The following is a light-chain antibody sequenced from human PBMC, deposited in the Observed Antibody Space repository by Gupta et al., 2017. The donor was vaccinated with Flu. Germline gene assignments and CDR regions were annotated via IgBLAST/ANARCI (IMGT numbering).Light chain of an antibody. CDR3: QHDGTSPPT. Sequence: EIVLTQSPGTLSLSPGERATLSCRASQSVSSYLVWYQQKPGQAPRLLIYGASSRATGIPDRFSGSGSGTXFTLTIXRLEPEAFAVYYCQHDGTSPPTFGXGTKVEIK. CDR1: QSVSSY. CDR2: GAS. V-gene: IGKV3-20*01. J-gene: IGKJ1*01.